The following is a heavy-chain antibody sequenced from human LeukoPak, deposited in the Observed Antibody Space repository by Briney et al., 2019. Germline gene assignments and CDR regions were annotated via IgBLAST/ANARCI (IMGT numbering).Heavy chain of an antibody. V-gene: IGHV3-74*01. CDR2: INSDGSST. CDR3: ARSMTPGRGTYFDY. Sequence: GGSLRLSCAASGFTFSSYGMHWVRQAPGKGLVWVSRINSDGSSTSYADSVKGRFTISRDNAKNTLYLQMNSLRAEDTAVYYCARSMTPGRGTYFDYWGQGTLVTVSS. J-gene: IGHJ4*02. CDR1: GFTFSSYG. D-gene: IGHD2-21*01.